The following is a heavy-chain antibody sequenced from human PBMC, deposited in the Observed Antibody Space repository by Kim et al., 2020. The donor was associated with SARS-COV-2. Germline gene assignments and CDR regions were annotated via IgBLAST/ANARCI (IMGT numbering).Heavy chain of an antibody. D-gene: IGHD3-10*01. Sequence: SVKVSCKASGGTFSSYAISWVRQAPGQGLEWMGGIIPIFGTANYAQKFQGRVTITADESTSTAYMELSSLRSEDTAVYYCARDLYGSGLFDYWGQGTLVTVSS. J-gene: IGHJ4*02. V-gene: IGHV1-69*13. CDR2: IIPIFGTA. CDR1: GGTFSSYA. CDR3: ARDLYGSGLFDY.